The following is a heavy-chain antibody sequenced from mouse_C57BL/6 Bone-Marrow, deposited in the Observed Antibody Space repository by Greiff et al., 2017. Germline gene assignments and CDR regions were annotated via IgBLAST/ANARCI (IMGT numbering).Heavy chain of an antibody. Sequence: EVKLMESGPGLAKPSQTLSLTCSVTGYSITSDYWNWIRKFPGNKLEYMGYISYSGSTYYNPSLKSRISITGDTSKNQYYLQLNSVTTEDTATYYCARSLITTVVAPVFDVWGTGTTVTVSS. CDR1: GYSITSDY. V-gene: IGHV3-8*01. CDR3: ARSLITTVVAPVFDV. CDR2: ISYSGST. J-gene: IGHJ1*03. D-gene: IGHD1-1*01.